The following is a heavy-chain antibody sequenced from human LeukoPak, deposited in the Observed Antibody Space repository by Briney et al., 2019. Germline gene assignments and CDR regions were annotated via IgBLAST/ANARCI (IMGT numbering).Heavy chain of an antibody. J-gene: IGHJ4*02. CDR3: ARELKVGNTGYYFDS. D-gene: IGHD2/OR15-2a*01. V-gene: IGHV4-59*01. Sequence: PSVTLSLTCTVSRDFLSDYYWSWIRQTPGQRLEWIGYFYYSGSTNYNPSLKIRVTISLETSKNQFSLNLTSVTAADTAVYYCARELKVGNTGYYFDSWGQGTLVTVSS. CDR1: RDFLSDYY. CDR2: FYYSGST.